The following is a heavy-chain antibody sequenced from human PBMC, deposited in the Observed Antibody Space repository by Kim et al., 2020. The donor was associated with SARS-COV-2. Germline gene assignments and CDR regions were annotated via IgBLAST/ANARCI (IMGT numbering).Heavy chain of an antibody. CDR1: GFTFSSYW. CDR3: ASLLTGYFGGIFDY. D-gene: IGHD3-16*01. CDR2: VNSDGSST. V-gene: IGHV3-74*01. J-gene: IGHJ4*02. Sequence: GGSLRLSCVASGFTFSSYWMHWVRQAPGKGLVWVSRVNSDGSSTNYADSVKGRFTISRDNSRNTLYLQMNSLRAEDTAVYYCASLLTGYFGGIFDYWEQG.